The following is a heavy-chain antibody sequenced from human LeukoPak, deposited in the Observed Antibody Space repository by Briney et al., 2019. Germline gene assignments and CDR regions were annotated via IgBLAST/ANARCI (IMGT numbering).Heavy chain of an antibody. V-gene: IGHV3-74*01. CDR3: ARGRGYSYEGTDY. CDR2: SNGVGSST. CDR1: GFTFSNYW. Sequence: PGGSLRLSCAATGFTFSNYWMHWVRQVPGKGLEWVARSNGVGSSTAYADSVKGRFTISRDNVKNTLFLQMNSLRAEDTAVYYCARGRGYSYEGTDYWGQGTLVTVSS. D-gene: IGHD5-18*01. J-gene: IGHJ4*02.